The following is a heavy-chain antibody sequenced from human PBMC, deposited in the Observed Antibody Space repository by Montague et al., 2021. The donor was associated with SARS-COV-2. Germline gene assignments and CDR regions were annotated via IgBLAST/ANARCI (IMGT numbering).Heavy chain of an antibody. Sequence: SDPLSLTCTVSGGSISSDSFYWGWLRQPPGKGLEWIGLIYHSGGTYNDPSLKRRFSISVDTSKNQFSLKVTSVTAADTAVYYCARRPGTFGAAFDIWGLGTMVTVSS. J-gene: IGHJ3*02. D-gene: IGHD3-10*01. CDR3: ARRPGTFGAAFDI. V-gene: IGHV4-39*01. CDR2: IYHSGGT. CDR1: GGSISSDSFY.